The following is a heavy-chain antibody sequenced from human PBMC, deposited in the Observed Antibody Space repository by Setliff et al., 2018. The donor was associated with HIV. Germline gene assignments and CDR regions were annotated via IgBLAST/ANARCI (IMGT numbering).Heavy chain of an antibody. D-gene: IGHD3-9*01. CDR1: GFTVSSNY. CDR3: ARDFRRYFDYYYYGMDV. J-gene: IGHJ6*02. CDR2: IYSGGST. V-gene: IGHV3-53*01. Sequence: PGGSLRLSCAASGFTVSSNYVSWVRQAPGKGLEWVSIIYSGGSTYYADSVKGRFTISRDNAKNSLYLQMNSLRAEDTAVYYCARDFRRYFDYYYYGMDVWGQGTTVTVSS.